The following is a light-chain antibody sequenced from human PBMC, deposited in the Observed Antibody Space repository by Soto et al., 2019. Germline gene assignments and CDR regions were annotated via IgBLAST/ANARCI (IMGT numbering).Light chain of an antibody. V-gene: IGKV3-15*01. Sequence: EIVMTQSPATLFVSPGDGATLSCRASQSISSDLAWYQQKPGQAPSLLMFGASTRATGIPARFSGSGSGTEFPLTISSLPSEDFAVYYCQQNTNWPRTFGQGTRVEIK. J-gene: IGKJ1*01. CDR2: GAS. CDR1: QSISSD. CDR3: QQNTNWPRT.